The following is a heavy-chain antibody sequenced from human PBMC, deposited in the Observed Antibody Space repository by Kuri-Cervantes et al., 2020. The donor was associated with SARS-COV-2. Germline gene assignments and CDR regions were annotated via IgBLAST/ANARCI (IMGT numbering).Heavy chain of an antibody. V-gene: IGHV4-34*01. CDR2: INHSGST. CDR3: ARHSETAYFDTSGSFDP. D-gene: IGHD3-22*01. J-gene: IGHJ5*02. Sequence: SETLSLTCAVFGGSFSAYYWNWIRQLPGKGLECIGEINHSGSTNYNPSLNSRVTISIDTSNNHFSLRPSSVTAADTAVYYCARHSETAYFDTSGSFDPWGQGTLVTVSS. CDR1: GGSFSAYY.